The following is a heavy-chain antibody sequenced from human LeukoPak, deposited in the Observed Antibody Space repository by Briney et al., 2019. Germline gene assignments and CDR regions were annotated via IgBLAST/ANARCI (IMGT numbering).Heavy chain of an antibody. Sequence: SETLSLTCAVYGGSFSGYYWSWIREPPGKGLEWIGEINHSGSTNYNPSLKSRVTISVDTSKNQFSLKLSSVTAADTAVYYCARGARWLRDYYYMDVWGKGTTVTVSS. CDR3: ARGARWLRDYYYMDV. CDR1: GGSFSGYY. D-gene: IGHD5-12*01. CDR2: INHSGST. J-gene: IGHJ6*03. V-gene: IGHV4-34*01.